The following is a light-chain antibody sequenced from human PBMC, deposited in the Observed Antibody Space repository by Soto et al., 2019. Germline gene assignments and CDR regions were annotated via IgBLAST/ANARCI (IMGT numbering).Light chain of an antibody. V-gene: IGKV3-20*01. CDR1: QSVDSNF. CDR3: QQYGSSLTWT. CDR2: ATS. J-gene: IGKJ1*01. Sequence: EIVLTQSPGTLSLSPGERATLSCRAIQSVDSNFLAWNQQKPGQAPRLLIYATSTRATGIPDRFSGSGSGTDFTLTISRLEPEDFAVYYCQQYGSSLTWTFGQGTKVDI.